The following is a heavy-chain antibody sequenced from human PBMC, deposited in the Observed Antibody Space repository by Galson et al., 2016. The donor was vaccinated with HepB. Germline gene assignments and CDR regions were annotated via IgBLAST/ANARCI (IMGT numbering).Heavy chain of an antibody. Sequence: SLRLSCAASVFTFNTYAMHWVRQVPGKGLDWVAVISSDGGNKNYSDSVKGRFTISRDNSKNTLYLQMNSLRDEDTAVDYCARGKSSSRYSYYSGMDVWGQGTTVTVSS. CDR3: ARGKSSSRYSYYSGMDV. J-gene: IGHJ6*02. CDR2: ISSDGGNK. D-gene: IGHD6-13*01. V-gene: IGHV3-30-3*01. CDR1: VFTFNTYA.